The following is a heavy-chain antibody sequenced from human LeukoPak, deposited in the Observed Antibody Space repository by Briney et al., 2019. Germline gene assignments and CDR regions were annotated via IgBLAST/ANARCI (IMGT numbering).Heavy chain of an antibody. CDR2: IYINGST. CDR3: ARLDGYNSGYFDY. D-gene: IGHD5-24*01. Sequence: PSQTLSLTCTVSGGSISSGNYYWSWIRQPAGKGLEWIGRIYINGSTNYNPSLKSRVTISVDTSKNQFSLKLSSVTAADTAMYYCARLDGYNSGYFDYWGQGTLVTVSS. V-gene: IGHV4-61*02. CDR1: GGSISSGNYY. J-gene: IGHJ4*02.